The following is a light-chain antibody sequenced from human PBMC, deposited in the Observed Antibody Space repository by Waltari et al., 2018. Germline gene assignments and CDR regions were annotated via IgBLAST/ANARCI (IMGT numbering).Light chain of an antibody. J-gene: IGKJ1*01. CDR1: QSVLYSSNSKNY. CDR2: WAS. V-gene: IGKV4-1*01. Sequence: DIVMTQSPDSLAVSLGERATINCKSSQSVLYSSNSKNYLAWYQQKPGQPPKLLIYWASTRESGVPDRFSGSESGTDFTLTIGSLQAEDVAVYYCQQYYSTPWTFGQGTKVEIK. CDR3: QQYYSTPWT.